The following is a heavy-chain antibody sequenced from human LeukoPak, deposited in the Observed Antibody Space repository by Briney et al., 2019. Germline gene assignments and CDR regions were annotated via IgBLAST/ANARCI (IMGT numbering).Heavy chain of an antibody. CDR1: GFTFSSYC. D-gene: IGHD6-19*01. Sequence: KSGGSLRLSCAASGFTFSSYCMSWVRQPPGKGLEWVSSISTSSTYIYYADSVKGRFTISRDNAKNSLSLQMNSLRADDTAVYYCARGGGSGWQPRDYWGQGTLVTVSS. CDR2: ISTSSTYI. J-gene: IGHJ4*02. CDR3: ARGGGSGWQPRDY. V-gene: IGHV3-21*01.